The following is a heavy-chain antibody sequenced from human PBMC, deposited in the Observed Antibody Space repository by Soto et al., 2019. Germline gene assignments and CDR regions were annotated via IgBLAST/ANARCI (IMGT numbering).Heavy chain of an antibody. CDR3: ANNVNSGSPSQYFHY. CDR1: GFTFSSYS. V-gene: IGHV3-23*01. Sequence: GESRKISCAGSGFTFSSYSMSWFRQSPGKVLEWVSGFRGSGDDGTTYYADSVKGRFTISRDNSKNMLFLQMNSLRAEDTAIYYCANNVNSGSPSQYFHYWGQGTLVTVSS. D-gene: IGHD3-10*01. CDR2: FRGSGDDGTT. J-gene: IGHJ4*02.